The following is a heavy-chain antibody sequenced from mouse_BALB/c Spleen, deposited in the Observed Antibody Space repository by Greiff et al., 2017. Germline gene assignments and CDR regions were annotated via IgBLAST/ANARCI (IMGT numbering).Heavy chain of an antibody. CDR2: ISYSGST. V-gene: IGHV3-8*02. CDR1: GDSITSGY. J-gene: IGHJ3*01. Sequence: EVQLQESGPSLVKPSQTLSLTCSVTGDSITSGYWNWIRKFPGNKLEYMGYISYSGSTYYSPSLKSRISITRDTSKNQYYLQLNSVTTEDTATYYCARGFHYYGSSYDDAYWGQGTLVTVSA. CDR3: ARGFHYYGSSYDDAY. D-gene: IGHD1-1*01.